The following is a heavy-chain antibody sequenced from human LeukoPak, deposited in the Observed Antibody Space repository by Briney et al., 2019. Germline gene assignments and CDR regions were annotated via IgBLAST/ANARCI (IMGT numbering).Heavy chain of an antibody. Sequence: ASVKVSCKASGYTFTSYGISWVRQAPGQGLEWMGWISAYNGNTNYAQKLQGRVTMTTDTSTSTAYMELRSLRSDDTAVYYCARSLYYYDSSSYSGKDDYWGQGTLVTVSS. CDR2: ISAYNGNT. CDR1: GYTFTSYG. J-gene: IGHJ4*02. V-gene: IGHV1-18*01. D-gene: IGHD3-22*01. CDR3: ARSLYYYDSSSYSGKDDY.